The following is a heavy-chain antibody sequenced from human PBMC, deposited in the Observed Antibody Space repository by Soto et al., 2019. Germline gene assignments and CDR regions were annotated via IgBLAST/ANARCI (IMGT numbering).Heavy chain of an antibody. J-gene: IGHJ5*02. CDR1: GYNFTGYY. Sequence: ASVKVSCKASGYNFTGYYMHWVRQAPRQGLEWMGCINPNSGGTNYAQRFQGRVTMTRDTSISTAYMELSRLRSEDTAVYYCARDPAARSGYFNWFDPWGQGTLVTVSS. D-gene: IGHD3-3*01. CDR2: INPNSGGT. CDR3: ARDPAARSGYFNWFDP. V-gene: IGHV1-2*02.